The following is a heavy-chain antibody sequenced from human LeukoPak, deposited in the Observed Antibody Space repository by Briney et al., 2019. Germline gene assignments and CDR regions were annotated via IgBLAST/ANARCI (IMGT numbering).Heavy chain of an antibody. CDR3: ARDDWGTSYFYFGMDV. D-gene: IGHD3-16*01. CDR1: GFTFSSYS. CDR2: ISSSGSTI. J-gene: IGHJ6*02. Sequence: GGSLRLSCAASGFTFSSYSMNWVRQAPGKGLEWVSYISSSGSTIYYADSVKGRFTISRDNAKNSLYLQMNSLRAEDTAVYYCARDDWGTSYFYFGMDVWGQGTTVTVSS. V-gene: IGHV3-48*01.